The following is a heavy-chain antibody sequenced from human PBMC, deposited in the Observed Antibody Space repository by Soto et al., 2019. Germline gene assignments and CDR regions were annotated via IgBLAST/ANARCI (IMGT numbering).Heavy chain of an antibody. CDR1: GGSFSGYY. Sequence: QVQLQQWGAGPLRPLETLSLTCGVSGGSFSGYYWAWIRQSPGKGLEWIGEINDRGSINYNPSLKSRVSISGETSKNHYSLNLRSVTAADTAVYYCARESHDILTGPPWVWYFDLWGRGTLVTVSS. D-gene: IGHD3-9*01. CDR2: INDRGSI. CDR3: ARESHDILTGPPWVWYFDL. J-gene: IGHJ2*01. V-gene: IGHV4-34*01.